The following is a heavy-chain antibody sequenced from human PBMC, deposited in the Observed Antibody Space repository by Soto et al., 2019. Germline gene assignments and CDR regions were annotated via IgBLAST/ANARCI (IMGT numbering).Heavy chain of an antibody. J-gene: IGHJ6*02. D-gene: IGHD1-26*01. CDR2: INPNSGDT. CDR1: GYTFTGYY. Sequence: ASVKVSCKASGYTFTGYYVHWVRQAPGQGLEWMGWINPNSGDTYLAQRNKGRVTIKRDTSIGTDNKEMRSLTSNDTAEYYCAKGGAIVAAGTRVYLYNAMDVWGQGTTVTVSS. CDR3: AKGGAIVAAGTRVYLYNAMDV. V-gene: IGHV1-2*02.